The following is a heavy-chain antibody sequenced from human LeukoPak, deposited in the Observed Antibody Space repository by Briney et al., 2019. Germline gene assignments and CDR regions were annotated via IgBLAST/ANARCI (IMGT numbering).Heavy chain of an antibody. CDR3: ARDLEPDYSNYGNWFDP. Sequence: GGSLRLSCAASGFTFDDYAMHWVRQAPGKGLEWVSGISWNSGSIGYADSVKGRFTISRDNAKNSLYLQMNSLRAEDTAVYYCARDLEPDYSNYGNWFDPWGQGTLVTVSS. D-gene: IGHD4-4*01. V-gene: IGHV3-9*01. CDR2: ISWNSGSI. CDR1: GFTFDDYA. J-gene: IGHJ5*02.